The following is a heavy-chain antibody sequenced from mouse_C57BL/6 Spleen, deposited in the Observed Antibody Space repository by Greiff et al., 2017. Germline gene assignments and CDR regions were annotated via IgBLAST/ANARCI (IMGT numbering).Heavy chain of an antibody. D-gene: IGHD1-1*01. J-gene: IGHJ2*01. CDR3: ARSDDYVSSVDY. V-gene: IGHV1-64*01. CDR2: IHPNSGST. CDR1: GYTFTSYW. Sequence: VKLQESGAELVKPGASVKLSCKASGYTFTSYWMHWVKQRPGQGLEWIGMIHPNSGSTNYNEKFKSKATLTVDKSSSTAYMQLSSLTSEDSAVYYCARSDDYVSSVDYWGQGTTLTVSS.